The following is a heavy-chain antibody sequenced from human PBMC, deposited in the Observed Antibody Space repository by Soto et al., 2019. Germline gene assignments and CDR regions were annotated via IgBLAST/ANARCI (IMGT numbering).Heavy chain of an antibody. D-gene: IGHD2-21*02. CDR3: PTPPSVLVTNDVFHI. V-gene: IGHV3-23*01. J-gene: IGHJ3*02. CDR1: GFTFSSYA. CDR2: ISDSGGST. Sequence: GGSLRLSCAASGFTFSSYAMNWVRQAPGKGLEWVSVISDSGGSTYYADSVKGRFTISRDNSKNTLYLQMNSLRVEDTAVYYYPTPPSVLVTNDVFHIWGQGTMVPVSS.